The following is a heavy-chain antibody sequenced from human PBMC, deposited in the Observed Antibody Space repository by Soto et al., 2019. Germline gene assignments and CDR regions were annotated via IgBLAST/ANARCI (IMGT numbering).Heavy chain of an antibody. D-gene: IGHD4-17*01. Sequence: SETLSLTCAVSIGSISSYYWRWILQHPGKGLEWIGYIYYSGSTNYNPSLKSRVTISVDTSKNQFSLKLSSVTAADTAVYYCARTNDYGDYPHWFEPWGQGTLVTVSS. CDR3: ARTNDYGDYPHWFEP. CDR1: IGSISSYY. CDR2: IYYSGST. V-gene: IGHV4-59*01. J-gene: IGHJ5*02.